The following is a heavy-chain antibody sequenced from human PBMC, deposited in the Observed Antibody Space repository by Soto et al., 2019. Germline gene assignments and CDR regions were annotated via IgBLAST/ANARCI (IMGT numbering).Heavy chain of an antibody. J-gene: IGHJ6*02. CDR1: GYSFTSYW. V-gene: IGHV5-51*01. Sequence: GESLKISCKGSGYSFTSYWIGWVRQMPGKGLEWMGIIYPGDSDTKYNPSFQGQVTISADKSITTTYLQWSSLKASDTAIYYCAASIFYYGMDVWGQGTTVTVS. CDR3: AASIFYYGMDV. CDR2: IYPGDSDT.